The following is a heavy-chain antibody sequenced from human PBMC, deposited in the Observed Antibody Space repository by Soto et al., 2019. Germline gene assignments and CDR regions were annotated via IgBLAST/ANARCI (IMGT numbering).Heavy chain of an antibody. Sequence: EVQLVESGGGLVKPGGSLRLSCAASGFTFSSYSMNWVRQAPGKGLEWVSSISSSSSYIYYADSVKGRFTISRDNAMNSLYLQMNSLRAEDTAVYYCARVGDDYGDYAAFDIWGQGTMVTVSS. CDR2: ISSSSSYI. D-gene: IGHD4-17*01. V-gene: IGHV3-21*01. J-gene: IGHJ3*02. CDR3: ARVGDDYGDYAAFDI. CDR1: GFTFSSYS.